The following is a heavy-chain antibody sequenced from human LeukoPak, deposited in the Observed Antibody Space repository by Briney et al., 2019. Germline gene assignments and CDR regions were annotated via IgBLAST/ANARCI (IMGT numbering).Heavy chain of an antibody. CDR3: ARDSSGWIFDY. J-gene: IGHJ4*02. Sequence: GGSLRLSCAASGFTFSSYWMSWVRQAPGKGLEWVSYISSSSSTIYYADSVKGRFTISRDNAKNSLYLQMNSLRAEDTAVYYCARDSSGWIFDYWGQGTLVTVSS. D-gene: IGHD6-19*01. CDR1: GFTFSSYW. CDR2: ISSSSSTI. V-gene: IGHV3-48*01.